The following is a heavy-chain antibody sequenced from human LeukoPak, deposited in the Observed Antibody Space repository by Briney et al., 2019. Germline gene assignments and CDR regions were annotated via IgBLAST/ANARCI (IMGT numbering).Heavy chain of an antibody. Sequence: GGSLRLSCAASGFTFSSRWMHWVRQAPGKGLVWVSRINSDGSSTNYADSVKGRFTISRDNAKNTLYLQMNSLRAEDTAVYYCARDSGLYDSSGYDGFDIWGQGTMVTVSS. D-gene: IGHD3-22*01. V-gene: IGHV3-74*01. CDR2: INSDGSST. CDR1: GFTFSSRW. J-gene: IGHJ3*02. CDR3: ARDSGLYDSSGYDGFDI.